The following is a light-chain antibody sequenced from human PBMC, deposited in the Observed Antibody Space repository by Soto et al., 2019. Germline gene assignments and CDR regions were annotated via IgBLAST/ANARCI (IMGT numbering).Light chain of an antibody. CDR1: SSNIGAGYD. V-gene: IGLV1-40*01. J-gene: IGLJ1*01. CDR2: GNS. CDR3: QCYDNSLSGIYV. Sequence: QSALTQPPSVSGAPGQRVTISCTGSSSNIGAGYDVHWYQHLPGTAPKLLIYGNSNRPSGVPVRFSGSKSGTSASLAITGLEAEDEADYYYQCYDNSLSGIYVFGSGTKLTVL.